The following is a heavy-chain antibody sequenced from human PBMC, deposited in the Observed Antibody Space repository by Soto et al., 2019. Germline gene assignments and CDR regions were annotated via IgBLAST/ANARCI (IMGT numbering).Heavy chain of an antibody. V-gene: IGHV4-59*02. CDR2: IYYSGST. CDR3: ARDGNWRLDY. J-gene: IGHJ4*02. CDR1: GSSVSSYY. D-gene: IGHD1-1*01. Sequence: SETLSLTCTVSGSSVSSYYWSWIRQSPGKGLEWIGFIYYSGSTNYNPSLKSRVTISVDTSKNQFSLHLTSMTAEDTAVYYCARDGNWRLDYWGQGALVTVSS.